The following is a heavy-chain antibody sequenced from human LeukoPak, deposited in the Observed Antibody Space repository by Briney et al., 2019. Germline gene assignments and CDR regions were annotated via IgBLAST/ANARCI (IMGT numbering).Heavy chain of an antibody. D-gene: IGHD6-19*01. Sequence: PSETLSLTCAVSEMSFSAYYWNWIRQSPGKGLEWIGEINYCGSTKYTPSLDGRGTILIDTSKTQLSLKLTSVTAADTAVYYCARGFPPGSGSRGSHAFDVWGPGTMVTVSS. CDR2: INYCGST. CDR3: ARGFPPGSGSRGSHAFDV. CDR1: EMSFSAYY. J-gene: IGHJ3*01. V-gene: IGHV4-34*01.